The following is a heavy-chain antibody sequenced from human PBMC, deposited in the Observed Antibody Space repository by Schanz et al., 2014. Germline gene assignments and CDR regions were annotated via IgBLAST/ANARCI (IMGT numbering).Heavy chain of an antibody. CDR2: MIGSGSSV. D-gene: IGHD3-9*01. Sequence: EVQLVESGGGVVQPGGSLRLSCATSGFTFITYTMNWVRQTPGKGLEWVSRMIGSGSSVFYADSVKGRFIISRDNSKNTLYLQVNSLRAEDTAVYYCAKHVRSLTGNDYWGQGTLVTVSS. V-gene: IGHV3-23*04. CDR3: AKHVRSLTGNDY. J-gene: IGHJ4*02. CDR1: GFTFITYT.